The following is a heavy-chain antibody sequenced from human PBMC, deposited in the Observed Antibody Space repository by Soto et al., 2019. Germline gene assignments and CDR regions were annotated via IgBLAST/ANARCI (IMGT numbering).Heavy chain of an antibody. V-gene: IGHV1-69*13. CDR1: GGTFNNYA. D-gene: IGHD2-15*01. CDR3: AILLAGPNNWFDP. Sequence: WASVKVSCKASGGTFNNYAFRWMRQAPGQGLEWMGGIIPIFGTADHAQRFQGRVTFTADESTRTAYMELSSLRSEDTAVYYCAILLAGPNNWFDPWGQGTLVTVSS. J-gene: IGHJ5*02. CDR2: IIPIFGTA.